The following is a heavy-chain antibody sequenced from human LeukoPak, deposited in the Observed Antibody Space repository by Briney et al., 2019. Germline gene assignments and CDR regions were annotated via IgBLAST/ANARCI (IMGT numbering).Heavy chain of an antibody. D-gene: IGHD1-26*01. CDR2: INPSGGST. Sequence: ASVKVSCKASGYTFTSYYMHWVRQAPGQGLEWMGIINPSGGSTSYAQKFQGRVTMTRDTSTSSVYMELSSLRSEDTAVYYCARGSGGSYYRNWFDPWGQGTLVTVSS. CDR3: ARGSGGSYYRNWFDP. CDR1: GYTFTSYY. J-gene: IGHJ5*02. V-gene: IGHV1-46*01.